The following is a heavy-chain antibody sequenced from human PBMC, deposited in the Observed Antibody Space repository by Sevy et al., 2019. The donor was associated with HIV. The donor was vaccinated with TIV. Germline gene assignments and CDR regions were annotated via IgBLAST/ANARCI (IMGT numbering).Heavy chain of an antibody. Sequence: GGSLRLSCAASGFSVSNSYMSWVRQAPGKGLQWVSVIYSGDSTDYTDSVKGRFTISRDNSKNTLYLQMNSLRAEDTAVYYCARLSVYYYDSSGYYTTGHAFDIWGQGTMVTVSS. V-gene: IGHV3-53*01. CDR2: IYSGDST. D-gene: IGHD3-22*01. J-gene: IGHJ3*02. CDR1: GFSVSNSY. CDR3: ARLSVYYYDSSGYYTTGHAFDI.